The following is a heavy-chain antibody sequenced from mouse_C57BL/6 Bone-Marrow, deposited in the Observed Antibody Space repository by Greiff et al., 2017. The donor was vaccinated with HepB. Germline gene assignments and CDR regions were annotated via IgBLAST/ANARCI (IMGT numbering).Heavy chain of an antibody. CDR2: IYPGGGYT. CDR1: GYTFTNYW. CDR3: ARTLYYGSSCSYWYFDV. D-gene: IGHD1-1*01. Sequence: QVHVKQSGADLVRPGTSVKMSCKASGYTFTNYWIGWAKQRPGHGLEWIGDIYPGGGYTNYNEKFKGKATLTADKSSSTAYMQFSSLTSEDSAIYYCARTLYYGSSCSYWYFDVWGTGTTVTVSS. V-gene: IGHV1-63*01. J-gene: IGHJ1*03.